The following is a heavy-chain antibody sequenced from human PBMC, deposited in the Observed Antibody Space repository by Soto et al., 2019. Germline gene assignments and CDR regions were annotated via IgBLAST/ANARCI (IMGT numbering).Heavy chain of an antibody. CDR2: IYYSGST. J-gene: IGHJ6*02. Sequence: PSETLSLTCTVSGGSMSSYYWSWIRQPPGKGLEWIGYIYYSGSTNYNPSLKSRVTMSVDTPKNQFSLKLSSVTAVDTAVYYCARRGYGPGFPYYYGMDVWGQGTTVTVSS. D-gene: IGHD3-10*01. V-gene: IGHV4-59*01. CDR3: ARRGYGPGFPYYYGMDV. CDR1: GGSMSSYY.